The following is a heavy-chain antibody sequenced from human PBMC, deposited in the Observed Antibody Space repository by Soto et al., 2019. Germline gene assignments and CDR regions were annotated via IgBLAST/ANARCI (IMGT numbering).Heavy chain of an antibody. CDR1: GGSISSGGYY. D-gene: IGHD3-22*01. V-gene: IGHV4-39*01. CDR2: IYYSGST. Sequence: SETLSLTCAVSGGSISSGGYYWGWIRQPPGKGLEWIGSIYYSGSTYYNPSLKSRVIISVDTSKNQLSLKLSSVTAADTAVYYCARDYDSSGDYWGQGTLVTVSS. CDR3: ARDYDSSGDY. J-gene: IGHJ4*02.